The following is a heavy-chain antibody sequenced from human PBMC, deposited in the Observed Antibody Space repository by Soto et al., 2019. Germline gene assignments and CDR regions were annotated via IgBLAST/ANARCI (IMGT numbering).Heavy chain of an antibody. V-gene: IGHV3-66*01. CDR3: AREGITIFGVVIDY. CDR2: IYSGGST. J-gene: IGHJ4*02. Sequence: EVQLVESGGGLVQPGGSLRLSCAASGFTVSSNYMSWVRQAPGKGLEWVSVIYSGGSTYYADSVKGRFTISRDNSKNKLYLQMNSLRAEDTAVYYCAREGITIFGVVIDYWGQGTLVTVSS. D-gene: IGHD3-3*01. CDR1: GFTVSSNY.